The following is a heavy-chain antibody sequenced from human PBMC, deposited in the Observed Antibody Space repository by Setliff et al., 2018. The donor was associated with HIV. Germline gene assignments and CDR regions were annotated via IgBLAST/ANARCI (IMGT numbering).Heavy chain of an antibody. CDR3: VRGVTRDISGYYRDEYFQH. D-gene: IGHD3-22*01. Sequence: ASVKVSCKASGYTFTEYHMHWVRQAPGQGLEWMGSINPNTGGTNYAQKFQGRVTLTTDTSTNTAYMEMRTLRSDDTAVYYCVRGVTRDISGYYRDEYFQHWGQGTPVTVSS. V-gene: IGHV1-2*02. CDR2: INPNTGGT. CDR1: GYTFTEYH. J-gene: IGHJ1*01.